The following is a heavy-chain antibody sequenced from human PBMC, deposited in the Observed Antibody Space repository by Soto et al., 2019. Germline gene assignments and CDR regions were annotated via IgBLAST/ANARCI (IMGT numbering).Heavy chain of an antibody. Sequence: QVQLVESGGGVVQPGRSLRLSCAASGFTFSSYAMHWVRQAPGKGLEWVAVISYDGSNKYYADSVKGRFTISRDNSKNPLYLQMYSLRAEDTAVYYCARGTVAGGRFYYGMYVWGQGTTVTVSS. CDR3: ARGTVAGGRFYYGMYV. J-gene: IGHJ6*02. V-gene: IGHV3-30-3*01. D-gene: IGHD6-19*01. CDR1: GFTFSSYA. CDR2: ISYDGSNK.